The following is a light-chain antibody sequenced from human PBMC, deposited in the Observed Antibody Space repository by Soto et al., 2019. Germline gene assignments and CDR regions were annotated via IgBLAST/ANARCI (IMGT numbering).Light chain of an antibody. V-gene: IGKV3-20*01. Sequence: ELVLTQSPGTLSLSPGERATLSCRASKSVSNNYLAWYHQKPGRAPRLVISGASSRATAIQDRFSGSGSGRDFTLTISRLEREDFAVYYCQQYGTPPWTFGQRSNVECK. CDR2: GAS. J-gene: IGKJ1*01. CDR1: KSVSNNY. CDR3: QQYGTPPWT.